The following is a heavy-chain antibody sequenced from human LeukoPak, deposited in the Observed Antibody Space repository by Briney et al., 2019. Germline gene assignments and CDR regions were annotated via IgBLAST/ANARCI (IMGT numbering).Heavy chain of an antibody. V-gene: IGHV4-39*01. CDR3: ARQLGIVGATLPFDY. CDR1: GGSISSSSYY. D-gene: IGHD1-26*01. CDR2: IYYSGST. Sequence: SETLSLTCTVSGGSISSSSYYWGWIRQPPGKGLEWIGSIYYSGSTYYNPSLKSRVTISVDTSKNQFSLKLSSVTAADTAVYYCARQLGIVGATLPFDYWGQGTLVTVSS. J-gene: IGHJ4*02.